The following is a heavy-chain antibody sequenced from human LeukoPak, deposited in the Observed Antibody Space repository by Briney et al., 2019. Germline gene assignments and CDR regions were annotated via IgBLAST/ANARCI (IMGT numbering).Heavy chain of an antibody. CDR1: RYTFTGYY. D-gene: IGHD3-22*01. CDR2: INPNSGGT. Sequence: ASVKVSCKASRYTFTGYYMHWVRQAPGQGLEWMGWINPNSGGTNYAQKFQGRVTMTRDTSISTAYMELSRLRSDDTAVYYCATSTRITMIVYPTPANWFDPWGQGTLVTVSS. V-gene: IGHV1-2*02. CDR3: ATSTRITMIVYPTPANWFDP. J-gene: IGHJ5*02.